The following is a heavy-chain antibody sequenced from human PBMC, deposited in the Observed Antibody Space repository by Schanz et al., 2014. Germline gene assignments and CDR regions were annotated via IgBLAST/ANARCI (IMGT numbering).Heavy chain of an antibody. CDR1: GFTFSSYA. D-gene: IGHD3-9*01. CDR2: LSGSGGST. Sequence: EVQLLESGGGLVQPGGSLRLSCAASGFTFSSYAMSWVRQAPGKGLEWVSALSGSGGSTYYADSVEGRFTISRDNSRNTLYLQMNTLRAEDTAVYYCARDAADFYDILTEEDYWGQGTLVTVSS. J-gene: IGHJ4*02. V-gene: IGHV3-23*01. CDR3: ARDAADFYDILTEEDY.